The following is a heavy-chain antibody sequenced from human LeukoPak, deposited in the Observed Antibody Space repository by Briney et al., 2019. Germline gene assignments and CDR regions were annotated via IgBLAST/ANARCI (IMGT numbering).Heavy chain of an antibody. CDR1: GGTFSSYA. CDR2: IIPIFGTA. D-gene: IGHD6-13*01. CDR3: ARSHSSSWYKLDV. V-gene: IGHV1-69*06. Sequence: SVKVSCKASGGTFSSYAISWVRQAPGQGLEWMGGIIPIFGTANYAQKFQGRVTFTADKSTSTAYMELSSLRSEDTAVYYCARSHSSSWYKLDVWGKGTTVTVSS. J-gene: IGHJ6*04.